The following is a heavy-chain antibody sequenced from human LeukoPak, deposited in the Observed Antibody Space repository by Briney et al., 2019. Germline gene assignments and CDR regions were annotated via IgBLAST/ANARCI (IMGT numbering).Heavy chain of an antibody. V-gene: IGHV3-7*03. CDR2: IRQDGSEK. CDR3: ASDGWFGEGGY. CDR1: GFTFSSYW. Sequence: GGSLRLSCAASGFTFSSYWMSWVRQAPGKGLEWVANIRQDGSEKYYVDSVKGRFTISRDNAKNSLYLQMNSLRAEDTAVYYCASDGWFGEGGYWGQGTLVTVSS. D-gene: IGHD3-10*01. J-gene: IGHJ4*02.